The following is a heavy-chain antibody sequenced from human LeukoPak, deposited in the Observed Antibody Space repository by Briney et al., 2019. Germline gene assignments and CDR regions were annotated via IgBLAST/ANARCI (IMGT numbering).Heavy chain of an antibody. J-gene: IGHJ4*02. D-gene: IGHD1-26*01. CDR3: ARDGVGSGSYYGQKTHFDY. Sequence: GGSLRLSCAASGFTFSSYGMHWVRQAPGKGLEWVAVIWYDGSNKYYADSVKGRFTISRDNSKNTLYLQMNSLRAEDTAVYYCARDGVGSGSYYGQKTHFDYWGQGTLVTVSS. CDR1: GFTFSSYG. V-gene: IGHV3-33*01. CDR2: IWYDGSNK.